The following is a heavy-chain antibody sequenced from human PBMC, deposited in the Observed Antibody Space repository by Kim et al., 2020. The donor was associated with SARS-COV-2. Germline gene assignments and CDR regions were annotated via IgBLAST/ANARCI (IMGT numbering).Heavy chain of an antibody. CDR3: TRGVGATSGGVYYYYGMDV. J-gene: IGHJ6*02. D-gene: IGHD1-26*01. CDR1: GFTFSGSA. Sequence: GGSLRLSCAASGFTFSGSAMHWVRQASGKGLEWVGRIRSKANSYATAYAASVKGRFTISRDDSKNTAYLQMNSLKTEDTAVYYCTRGVGATSGGVYYYYGMDVWGQGTTVTVSS. V-gene: IGHV3-73*01. CDR2: IRSKANSYAT.